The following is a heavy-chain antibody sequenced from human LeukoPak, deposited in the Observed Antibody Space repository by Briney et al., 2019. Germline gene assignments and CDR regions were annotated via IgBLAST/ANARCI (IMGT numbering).Heavy chain of an antibody. CDR1: GGSISSRSYY. J-gene: IGHJ6*03. D-gene: IGHD3-22*01. Sequence: PSETLSLTCTVSGGSISSRSYYWGWIRQPPGKGLEWIGSMYYSGSTYYTPSLKSRVTLSVDTSKNQFSLTLSSVTAADTALYYCARQVGSSGYKMYMDVWGKGTTVTVSS. CDR2: MYYSGST. CDR3: ARQVGSSGYKMYMDV. V-gene: IGHV4-39*07.